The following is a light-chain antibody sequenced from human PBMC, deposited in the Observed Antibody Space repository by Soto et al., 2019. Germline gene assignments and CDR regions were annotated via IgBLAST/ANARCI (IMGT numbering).Light chain of an antibody. J-gene: IGKJ4*01. Sequence: QLTQSPSSLSASVGDRVTITCRASQGIGSFLVWYQQKPGNAPKLLIYAASTLQSAVPSRFSGSGSGTDFTLTIRRLQPEDFATVYCQLFNSFPLTFGGGTKVEIK. V-gene: IGKV1-9*01. CDR1: QGIGSF. CDR2: AAS. CDR3: QLFNSFPLT.